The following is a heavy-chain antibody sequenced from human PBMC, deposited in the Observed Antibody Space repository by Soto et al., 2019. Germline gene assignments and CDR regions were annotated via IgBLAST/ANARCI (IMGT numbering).Heavy chain of an antibody. D-gene: IGHD5-12*01. Sequence: SETLSLTCTVSGGSISSSSYYWGWIRQPPGKGLEWIGSIYYSGSTYYNPSLKSRVTISVDTSKNQFSLKLSSVTAADTAVYYCAGDIVATIAFGGFDPWGQGALVTVSS. V-gene: IGHV4-39*01. CDR2: IYYSGST. J-gene: IGHJ5*02. CDR1: GGSISSSSYY. CDR3: AGDIVATIAFGGFDP.